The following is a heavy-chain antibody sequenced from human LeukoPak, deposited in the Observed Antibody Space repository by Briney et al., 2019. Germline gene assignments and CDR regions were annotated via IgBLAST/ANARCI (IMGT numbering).Heavy chain of an antibody. Sequence: PSETLSLTCAVYGGSFSGYYWSWIRQPPGKGLEWIGEINHSGSTNYNPSLKSRVTISVDTSKNQFSLKLSSVTAADTAVYYCARGRVLLWFGDPGYYMDVWGKGTTVTVSS. D-gene: IGHD3-10*01. CDR1: GGSFSGYY. CDR3: ARGRVLLWFGDPGYYMDV. V-gene: IGHV4-34*01. CDR2: INHSGST. J-gene: IGHJ6*03.